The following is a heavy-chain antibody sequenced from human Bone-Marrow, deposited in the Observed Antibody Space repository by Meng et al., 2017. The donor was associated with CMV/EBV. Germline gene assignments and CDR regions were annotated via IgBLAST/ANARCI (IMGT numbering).Heavy chain of an antibody. CDR3: ARDFAHYDFWKSDAFDI. D-gene: IGHD3-3*01. V-gene: IGHV3-30*04. CDR1: GFTFSSYA. Sequence: GGSLRLSCAASGFTFSSYAMHWVRQAPGKGLEWVAVISYDGSNKYYADSVKGRFTISRDNSKNTLYLQMNSLRAEDTAVYYCARDFAHYDFWKSDAFDIWGQGTMVTVSS. CDR2: ISYDGSNK. J-gene: IGHJ3*02.